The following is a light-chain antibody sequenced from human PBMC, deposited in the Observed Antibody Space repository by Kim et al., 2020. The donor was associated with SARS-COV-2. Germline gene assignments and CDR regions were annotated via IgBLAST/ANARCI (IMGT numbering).Light chain of an antibody. CDR3: QVWGSSSDQGV. J-gene: IGLJ2*01. CDR2: YDS. CDR1: NIGSKS. Sequence: SYELTQPPSVSVAPGKTARITCGGNNIGSKSVHWYQQKPGQAPVLVIYYDSDRPSGTPERFSGSNSGNTATLTISRVEAGDEADYYCQVWGSSSDQGVFG. V-gene: IGLV3-21*04.